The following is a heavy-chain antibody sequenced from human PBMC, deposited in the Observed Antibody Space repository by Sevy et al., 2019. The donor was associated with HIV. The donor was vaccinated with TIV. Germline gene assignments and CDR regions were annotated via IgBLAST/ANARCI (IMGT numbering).Heavy chain of an antibody. V-gene: IGHV3-53*01. CDR2: IFSGGST. Sequence: GGSLRLSCAVSGFTVSSNYMTWVRQAPGKGLEWVSVIFSGGSTYYADSVKGRFTISSDNSRNTLLLQMNSRGAEDTAVYYCARGMILEGSWCGMDVWGQGTTVTVSS. CDR1: GFTVSSNY. D-gene: IGHD3-3*01. J-gene: IGHJ6*02. CDR3: ARGMILEGSWCGMDV.